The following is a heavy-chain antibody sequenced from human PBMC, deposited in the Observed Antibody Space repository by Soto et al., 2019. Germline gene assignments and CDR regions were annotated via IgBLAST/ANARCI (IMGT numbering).Heavy chain of an antibody. CDR2: IYPGDSDT. D-gene: IGHD2-8*01. CDR3: ARQGSNGAYYYYGMDV. Sequence: GESLKISCTGSGYSFSTYWIAWVRQMPGKGLEWMGIIYPGDSDTRYSPSFQGQVTISADTSTKTAYLQWSSLKASDTAMYYCARQGSNGAYYYYGMDVWGQGATVTVSS. CDR1: GYSFSTYW. V-gene: IGHV5-51*01. J-gene: IGHJ6*02.